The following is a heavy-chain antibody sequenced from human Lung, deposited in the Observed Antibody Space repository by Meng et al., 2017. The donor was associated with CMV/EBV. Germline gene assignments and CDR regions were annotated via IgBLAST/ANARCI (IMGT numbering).Heavy chain of an antibody. J-gene: IGHJ4*02. CDR3: ASFPPPGKQWLVTDY. V-gene: IGHV4-4*02. D-gene: IGHD6-19*01. CDR1: GGAISSSSW. CDR2: IYHSGST. Sequence: QVHRRESGPGLVKPSGTLSLTCAVSGGAISSSSWWSWVRQPPGKGLEWIGEIYHSGSTNYNPSLKSRVTISVDKSKNQFSLKLSSVTAADTAVYYCASFPPPGKQWLVTDYWGQGTLVTVSS.